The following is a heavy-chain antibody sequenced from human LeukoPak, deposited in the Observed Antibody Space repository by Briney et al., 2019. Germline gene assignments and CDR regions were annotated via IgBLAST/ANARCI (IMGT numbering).Heavy chain of an antibody. CDR3: ARYGDHDAFDI. J-gene: IGHJ3*02. CDR1: GFTFSSYS. D-gene: IGHD4-17*01. CDR2: IYSGGST. Sequence: PGGSLRLSCAASGFTFSSYSMSWVRQAPGKGLEWVSVIYSGGSTYYADSVKGRFTISRDNSKNTLYLQMNSLRAEDTAVYYCARYGDHDAFDIWGQGTMVTVSS. V-gene: IGHV3-53*01.